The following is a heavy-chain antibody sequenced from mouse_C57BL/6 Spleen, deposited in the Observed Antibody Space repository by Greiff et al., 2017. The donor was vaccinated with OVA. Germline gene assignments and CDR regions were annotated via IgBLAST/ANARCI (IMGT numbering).Heavy chain of an antibody. CDR3: ARGDYYGSYYYAMGY. D-gene: IGHD1-1*01. CDR2: IDPEDGET. V-gene: IGHV14-2*01. J-gene: IGHJ4*01. Sequence: VQLQQSGAELVKPGASVKLSCTASGFNIKDYCMHWVKQRTEQGLEGIGRIDPEDGETKYAPKVQGKATITADTSSNTAYLQLISLTSEDTAVYYCARGDYYGSYYYAMGYWGQGTSVTVSS. CDR1: GFNIKDYC.